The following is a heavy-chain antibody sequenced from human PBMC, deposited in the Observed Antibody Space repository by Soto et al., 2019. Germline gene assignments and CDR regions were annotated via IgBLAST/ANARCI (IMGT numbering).Heavy chain of an antibody. CDR2: TRNKANSYTT. D-gene: IGHD3-22*01. CDR3: ATVVVTQTQYFQH. CDR1: GFTFSDHY. J-gene: IGHJ1*01. Sequence: TGGSLRLSCAASGFTFSDHYMDWVRQAPGKGLEWVGRTRNKANSYTTEYAASVKGRFTISRDDSKNSLYLQMNSLKTEDTAVYYCATVVVTQTQYFQHWGQGTLVTVSS. V-gene: IGHV3-72*01.